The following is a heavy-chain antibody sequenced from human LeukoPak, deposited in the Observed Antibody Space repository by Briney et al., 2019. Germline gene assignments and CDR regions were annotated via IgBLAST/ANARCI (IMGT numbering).Heavy chain of an antibody. D-gene: IGHD4-17*01. V-gene: IGHV4-61*02. CDR2: IYTSGST. Sequence: PSETLSLTCTVSGGSISSGSYYWSWIRQPAGKGLEWIGRIYTSGSTNYNPSLKSRVTISVDTSKNQFSLKLSSVTAADTAVYYCARSHPTVTTIVDAFDIWGQGTMVTVSS. J-gene: IGHJ3*02. CDR1: GGSISSGSYY. CDR3: ARSHPTVTTIVDAFDI.